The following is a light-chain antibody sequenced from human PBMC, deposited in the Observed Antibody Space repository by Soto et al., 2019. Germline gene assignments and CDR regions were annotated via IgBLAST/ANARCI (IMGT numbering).Light chain of an antibody. CDR3: QQVGNSPHT. CDR1: QSVISIS. Sequence: EIVLTQSPATQSLSPGERATLSCRASQSVISISFVWYQQKPGHAPRLHIYGTSNRATGIPDRFSGSGSVTDFTLTISRLEPEDFAAYYFQQVGNSPHTFVQGTKVEIK. J-gene: IGKJ2*01. CDR2: GTS. V-gene: IGKV3-20*01.